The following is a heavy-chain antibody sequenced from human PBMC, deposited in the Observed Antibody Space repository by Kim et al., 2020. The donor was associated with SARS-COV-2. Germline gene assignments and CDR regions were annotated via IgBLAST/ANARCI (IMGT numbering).Heavy chain of an antibody. CDR3: ACASSYGSGYLTEYYFGY. V-gene: IGHV4-59*01. D-gene: IGHD3-10*01. CDR1: GGSISSYY. J-gene: IGHJ4*01. CDR2: TNYSGST. Sequence: SETLSLTCTVSGGSISSYYWYWSRHPPRKGLELIGYTNYSGSTNYNPTLKSRGRITVATATTQNSLTLSSVSATDTAADYCACASSYGSGYLTEYYFGY.